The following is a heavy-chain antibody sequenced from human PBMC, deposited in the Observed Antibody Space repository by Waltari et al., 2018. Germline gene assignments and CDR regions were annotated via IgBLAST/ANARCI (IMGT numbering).Heavy chain of an antibody. V-gene: IGHV3-49*04. CDR2: VRSKTYGGTA. CDR3: ARLAYFDIWSEADVFDI. D-gene: IGHD3-3*01. Sequence: EVQLVESGGGLVQPGRSLRISCTASGFTLGEDARGWVRQVPGTGLQWVGFVRSKTYGGTAVYATSVKGRITISRDDSKNIAYLQMDSLKIDDTAVYYCARLAYFDIWSEADVFDIWGQGTMVTVSS. CDR1: GFTLGEDA. J-gene: IGHJ3*02.